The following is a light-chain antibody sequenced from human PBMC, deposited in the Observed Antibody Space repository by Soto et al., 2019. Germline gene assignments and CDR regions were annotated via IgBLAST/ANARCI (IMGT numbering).Light chain of an antibody. CDR2: RNN. Sequence: QSVLTQPPSASGTPGQRVTISCSGSSSNIGSNYVYWYQQLPGTAPKLLIYRNNHRPSGVPDRFSGSKSGTSASLAISGLRSEDEADYYCAAWDESLSGVVFGGGTKLTVL. V-gene: IGLV1-47*01. CDR1: SSNIGSNY. CDR3: AAWDESLSGVV. J-gene: IGLJ2*01.